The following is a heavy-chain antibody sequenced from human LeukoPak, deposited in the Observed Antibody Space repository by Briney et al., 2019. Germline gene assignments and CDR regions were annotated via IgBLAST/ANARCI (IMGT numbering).Heavy chain of an antibody. J-gene: IGHJ5*02. Sequence: GGSLRLSCAASGFAFSTYEMSWVRQAPGKGLEWIADITISGHTKNYADSVKSRFTISRDNARSSLYLQMNSLRVEDTGVFYCARGDPHADLWGQGTLVTVSS. V-gene: IGHV3-48*03. CDR2: ITISGHTK. CDR1: GFAFSTYE. CDR3: ARGDPHADL.